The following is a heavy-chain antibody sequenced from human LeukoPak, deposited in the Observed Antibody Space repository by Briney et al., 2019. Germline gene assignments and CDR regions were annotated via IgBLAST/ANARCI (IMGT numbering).Heavy chain of an antibody. Sequence: PSETLSLTCTVSGRPLSSYYWSWIRQPPGKGLEWIGYIYYSGSTNYNPSLKSRVTISVDTSKHQFSLKLSSVTAADTAVYYCARSVILTGYYKHDAFDIWGQGTMVSVSS. V-gene: IGHV4-59*01. D-gene: IGHD3-9*01. CDR1: GRPLSSYY. J-gene: IGHJ3*02. CDR2: IYYSGST. CDR3: ARSVILTGYYKHDAFDI.